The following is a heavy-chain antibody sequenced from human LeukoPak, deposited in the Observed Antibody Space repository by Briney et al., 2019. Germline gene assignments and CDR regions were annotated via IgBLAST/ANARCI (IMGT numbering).Heavy chain of an antibody. J-gene: IGHJ4*02. CDR3: AKDRYFSRLPNY. V-gene: IGHV3-23*01. Sequence: GGSLRLSCAASGFTFSTYSMNWVRQAPGKGLEWVSAISGSGGSTYYADSVKGRFTISRDNSKNTLYLQMNSLRAEDTAVYYCAKDRYFSRLPNYWGQGTLVTVSS. D-gene: IGHD5/OR15-5a*01. CDR1: GFTFSTYS. CDR2: ISGSGGST.